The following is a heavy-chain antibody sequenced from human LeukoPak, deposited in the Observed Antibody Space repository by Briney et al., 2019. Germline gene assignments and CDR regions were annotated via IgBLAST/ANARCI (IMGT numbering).Heavy chain of an antibody. V-gene: IGHV4-61*02. CDR1: GGSISSGSYY. CDR3: ARDRRGYMDV. CDR2: IYTSGST. Sequence: SQTLSLTCTVSGGSISSGSYYWSWIRQPAGKGLEWIGRIYTSGSTNYNPSLKSRVTMSVDTSKNQFSLKLSSVTAADTAVYYCARDRRGYMDVWGKGTTVTVSS. D-gene: IGHD3-10*01. J-gene: IGHJ6*03.